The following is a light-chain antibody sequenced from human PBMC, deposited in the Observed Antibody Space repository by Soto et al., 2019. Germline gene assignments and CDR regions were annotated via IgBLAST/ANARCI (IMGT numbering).Light chain of an antibody. V-gene: IGLV8-61*01. Sequence: QTVVTQAPSISVSPGGTVTLTCGLTSGSVSITSYPSWFQQTPGQAPRTLIYSTNTRSSGVSDRFSGSILGGKAALTITGAQAADESDYYCALYLGGGITVFGGGTKLTVL. CDR3: ALYLGGGITV. J-gene: IGLJ3*02. CDR1: SGSVSITSY. CDR2: STN.